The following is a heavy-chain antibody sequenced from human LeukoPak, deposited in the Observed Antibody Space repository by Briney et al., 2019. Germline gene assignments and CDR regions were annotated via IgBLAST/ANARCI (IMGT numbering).Heavy chain of an antibody. CDR2: IYYSGST. CDR1: GGSISSYY. Sequence: SETLSLTCTVSGGSISSYYWSWIRQPPGKGLEWIGCIYYSGSTNYNPSLKSRVTISVDTSKNQFSLKLSSVTAADTAVYYCARDLRAYSGYAGRPIDYWGQGTLVTVSS. V-gene: IGHV4-59*12. D-gene: IGHD5-12*01. CDR3: ARDLRAYSGYAGRPIDY. J-gene: IGHJ4*02.